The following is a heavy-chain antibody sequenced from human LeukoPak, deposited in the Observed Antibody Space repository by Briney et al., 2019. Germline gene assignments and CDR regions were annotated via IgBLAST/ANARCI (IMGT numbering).Heavy chain of an antibody. V-gene: IGHV3-21*04. CDR3: AKDNDYVWGSYRGDNWFDP. CDR1: GFTFSSYS. D-gene: IGHD3-16*02. J-gene: IGHJ5*02. Sequence: GSLRLSCAASGFTFSSYSMNWVRQAPGKGLEWVSSISSSSSYIYYADSVKGRFTISRDNAKNSLYLQMNSLRAEDTALYYCAKDNDYVWGSYRGDNWFDPWGQGTLVTVSS. CDR2: ISSSSSYI.